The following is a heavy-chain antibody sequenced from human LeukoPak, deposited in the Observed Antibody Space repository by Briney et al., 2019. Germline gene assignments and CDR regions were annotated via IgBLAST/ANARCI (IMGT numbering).Heavy chain of an antibody. Sequence: PSETLSLTCAVYGGSFSGYYWSWIRQPPGKGLEWIGEINHSGSTNYNPSLKSRVTISVDTSKNQFSLKLSSVTAADTAVYYCARQGSVLRFLERQIPDAFDIWGQGTMVTVSS. V-gene: IGHV4-34*01. J-gene: IGHJ3*02. CDR2: INHSGST. CDR1: GGSFSGYY. D-gene: IGHD3-3*01. CDR3: ARQGSVLRFLERQIPDAFDI.